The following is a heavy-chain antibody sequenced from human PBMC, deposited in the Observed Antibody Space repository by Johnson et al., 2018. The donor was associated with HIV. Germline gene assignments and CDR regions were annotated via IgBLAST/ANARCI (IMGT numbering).Heavy chain of an antibody. D-gene: IGHD3-22*01. CDR3: ARLIAVVIDGFDI. Sequence: VQLVESGGGLVQPGGSLRLSCAASGFTFDDYAMHWVRQAPGKGLEWVSGLSWNSISIRYADSVKGRFTISRDNAKNSLYLQMNTLRAEDTAVYYCARLIAVVIDGFDIWGQGTIVTVSA. CDR1: GFTFDDYA. J-gene: IGHJ3*02. CDR2: LSWNSISI. V-gene: IGHV3-9*01.